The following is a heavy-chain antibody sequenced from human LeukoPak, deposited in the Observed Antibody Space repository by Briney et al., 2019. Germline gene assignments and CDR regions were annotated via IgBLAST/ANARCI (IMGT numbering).Heavy chain of an antibody. CDR1: GFTFSSYA. Sequence: GGSLRRSCAASGFTFSSYAMHWVRQAPGKGLEWVAVISYDGSNKYYADSVKGRFTISRDNSKNTLYLQMNSLRAEDTAVYYCARGSYYFDYWGQGTLVTVSS. CDR3: ARGSYYFDY. J-gene: IGHJ4*02. CDR2: ISYDGSNK. V-gene: IGHV3-30-3*01.